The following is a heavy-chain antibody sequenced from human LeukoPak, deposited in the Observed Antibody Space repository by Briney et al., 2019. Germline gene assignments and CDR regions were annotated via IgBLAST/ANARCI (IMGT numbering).Heavy chain of an antibody. Sequence: PSETLSLTCTVSGGSVSSGSYYWSWIRQPPGKGLEWIGYIYYSGSTNYNPSLKSRVTISVDTSKNQFSLKLSSVTAADTAVYYCARAADSSDWYLGYWGQGMLVTVSS. CDR2: IYYSGST. J-gene: IGHJ4*02. CDR1: GGSVSSGSYY. D-gene: IGHD3-22*01. CDR3: ARAADSSDWYLGY. V-gene: IGHV4-61*01.